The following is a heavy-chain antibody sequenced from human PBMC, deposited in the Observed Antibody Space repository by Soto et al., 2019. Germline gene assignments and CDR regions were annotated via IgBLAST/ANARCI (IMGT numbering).Heavy chain of an antibody. CDR2: IYYSGST. V-gene: IGHV4-59*01. CDR3: ARDRGYNDY. CDR1: GGSISSYY. J-gene: IGHJ4*02. D-gene: IGHD5-12*01. Sequence: PSETLSLTCTVPGGSISSYYWSWIRQPPGKGLEWIGYIYYSGSTNYNPSLKSRVTISVDTSKNQFSLKLSSVTAADTPVYYCARDRGYNDYWGQGTLVTVSS.